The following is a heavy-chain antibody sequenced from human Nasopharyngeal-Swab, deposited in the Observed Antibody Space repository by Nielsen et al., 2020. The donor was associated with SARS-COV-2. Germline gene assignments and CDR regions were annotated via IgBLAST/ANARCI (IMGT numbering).Heavy chain of an antibody. V-gene: IGHV4-34*01. CDR3: ARGSGWYGY. D-gene: IGHD6-19*01. CDR1: GGSFSGYY. CDR2: INHSGST. Sequence: SETLSLTCAVYGGSFSGYYLSWIRQPPGKGLEWIGEINHSGSTNYNPSLKSRVTISVDTSKNQFSLKLSSVTAADTAVYYCARGSGWYGYWGQGTLVTVSS. J-gene: IGHJ4*02.